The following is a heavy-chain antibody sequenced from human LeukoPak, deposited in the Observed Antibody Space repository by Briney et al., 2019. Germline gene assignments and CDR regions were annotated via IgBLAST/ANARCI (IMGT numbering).Heavy chain of an antibody. J-gene: IGHJ5*02. V-gene: IGHV4-34*01. Sequence: SETLSLTCAVYGGSFSGDYWSWIRQTPGKGLEWIGEISHSESTNYNPSLKSRVTISVDTSKNQSSLKLSSVTAADTAVYYCARAYAVSRYSSSWGTPGWFDPWGQGTLVTVSS. D-gene: IGHD6-13*01. CDR3: ARAYAVSRYSSSWGTPGWFDP. CDR1: GGSFSGDY. CDR2: ISHSEST.